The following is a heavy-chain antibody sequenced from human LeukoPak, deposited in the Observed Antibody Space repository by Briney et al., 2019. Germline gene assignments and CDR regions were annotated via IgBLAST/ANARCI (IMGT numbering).Heavy chain of an antibody. D-gene: IGHD3-22*01. CDR3: ARDSRITMIVGDY. J-gene: IGHJ4*02. CDR1: GFTVSSSY. Sequence: GGSLRLSCAAPGFTVSSSYMSWVRQAPGKGLEWVSVIYSGGSTYYADSVKGRFTISRDNSKNTLYLQMNSLRAEDTAVYYCARDSRITMIVGDYWGQGTLVTVSS. CDR2: IYSGGST. V-gene: IGHV3-53*05.